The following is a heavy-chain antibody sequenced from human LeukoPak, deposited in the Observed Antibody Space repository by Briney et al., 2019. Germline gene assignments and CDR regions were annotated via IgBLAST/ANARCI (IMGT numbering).Heavy chain of an antibody. V-gene: IGHV4-34*01. CDR2: INHSGST. CDR1: GGSFSGYY. CDR3: ARHRKITTPLDY. Sequence: SETLSLTCAVYGGSFSGYYWSWIRQPPGKGLEWIGEINHSGSTNYNPSLKSRVTISVDTSKNQFSLKLSSVAAADTAVYYCARHRKITTPLDYWGRGTLVTVSS. D-gene: IGHD1-14*01. J-gene: IGHJ4*02.